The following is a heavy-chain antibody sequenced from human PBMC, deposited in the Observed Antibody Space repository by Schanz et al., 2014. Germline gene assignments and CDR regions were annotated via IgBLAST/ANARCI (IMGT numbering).Heavy chain of an antibody. CDR1: GFTFSSYG. CDR3: ARGGADSAMAHEY. D-gene: IGHD5-18*01. Sequence: EGQLLESGGGLVQPGGSLRLSCAASGFTFSSYGMSWVRQAPGKGLEWVSRLNFDETYTSYADSVKGRFTISRDNAKNTVYLQMTSLRVEDTAVYYCARGGADSAMAHEYWGRGTLVTVSS. CDR2: LNFDETYT. J-gene: IGHJ4*02. V-gene: IGHV3-74*02.